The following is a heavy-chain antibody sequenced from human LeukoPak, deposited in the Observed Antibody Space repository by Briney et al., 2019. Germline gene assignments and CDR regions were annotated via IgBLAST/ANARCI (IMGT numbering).Heavy chain of an antibody. J-gene: IGHJ4*02. Sequence: GESLKISCKGSGYSFTSYWITWVRQMPGKGLEWMGIINPGDSDTRYSPSFEGQVTISVDRSISTAYLQWSSLKASDTAMYYCARRALQWELLDYWGQGTLVTVSS. V-gene: IGHV5-51*01. CDR1: GYSFTSYW. CDR2: INPGDSDT. D-gene: IGHD1-26*01. CDR3: ARRALQWELLDY.